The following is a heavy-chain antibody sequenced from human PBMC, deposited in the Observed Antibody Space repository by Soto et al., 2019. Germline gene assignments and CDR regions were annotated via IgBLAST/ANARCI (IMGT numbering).Heavy chain of an antibody. CDR2: INAGNGNT. J-gene: IGHJ5*02. V-gene: IGHV1-3*01. CDR3: ARGSGSYDILTGYPDWFDP. CDR1: GNTFTSYA. D-gene: IGHD3-9*01. Sequence: GPSVKVSCKASGNTFTSYAMHWVCQAPGQRLEWMGWINAGNGNTKYSQKFQGRVTITRDTSASTAYMELSSLRSEDTAVYYCARGSGSYDILTGYPDWFDPWGQGTLVTVSS.